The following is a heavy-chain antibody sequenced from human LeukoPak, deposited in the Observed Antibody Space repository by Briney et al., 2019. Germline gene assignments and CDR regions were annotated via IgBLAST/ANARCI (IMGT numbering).Heavy chain of an antibody. J-gene: IGHJ4*02. CDR2: IWYDGSNK. D-gene: IGHD3-10*01. Sequence: GRSLRLSCAASGFTFSSYGMHWVRQAPGKGLEWVAVIWYDGSNKYYADSVKGRFTISRDNSKNTLYLQMNSLRAEDTAVYYCARNMVRGVITYYFDYWGQGTLVTVSS. CDR3: ARNMVRGVITYYFDY. V-gene: IGHV3-33*01. CDR1: GFTFSSYG.